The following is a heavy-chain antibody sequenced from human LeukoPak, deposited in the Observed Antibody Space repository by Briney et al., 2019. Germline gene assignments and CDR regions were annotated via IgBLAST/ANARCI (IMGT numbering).Heavy chain of an antibody. CDR1: GFIFSDYY. V-gene: IGHV3-11*01. CDR3: AIYYDSSGSIDH. CDR2: ISDSGSTI. J-gene: IGHJ4*02. Sequence: GSLRLSCAASGFIFSDYYMTWIRQTPGKGLEWLSYISDSGSTINYADSVKGRLTISRDNAKKSLFLQMKSLRAEDTAVYYCAIYYDSSGSIDHWGQGTLVTVSS. D-gene: IGHD3-22*01.